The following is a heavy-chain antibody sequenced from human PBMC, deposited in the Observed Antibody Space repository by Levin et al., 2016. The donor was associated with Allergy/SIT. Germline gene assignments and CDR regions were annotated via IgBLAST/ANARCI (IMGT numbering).Heavy chain of an antibody. CDR3: ARLFGGDMVFNH. J-gene: IGHJ4*02. Sequence: ASVKVSCKASGYIFINYGISWVRQAPGKGLEWLGWIDSYGGNTNNAQKFQDRVTMTTDTSTSTAYMELGSLRDDDTAIYFCARLFGGDMVFNHWGQGTLVTVSS. CDR2: IDSYGGNT. D-gene: IGHD2-21*02. CDR1: GYIFINYG. V-gene: IGHV1-18*01.